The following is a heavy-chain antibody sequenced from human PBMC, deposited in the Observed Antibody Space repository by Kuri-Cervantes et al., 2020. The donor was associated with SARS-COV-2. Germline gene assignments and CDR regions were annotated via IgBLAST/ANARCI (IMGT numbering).Heavy chain of an antibody. V-gene: IGHV4-61*09. Sequence: LRLSCTVSGDPMSSGNYYWSWIRQPAGKGLEWVGHIYTTGSTDYNPSLKSRVSISLDKSKSQFSLKLSSVTASDTAVYYCERVSWMQLWHRYFDNWGQGTLVTDSS. CDR1: GDPMSSGNYY. D-gene: IGHD5-18*01. CDR2: IYTTGST. CDR3: ERVSWMQLWHRYFDN. J-gene: IGHJ4*02.